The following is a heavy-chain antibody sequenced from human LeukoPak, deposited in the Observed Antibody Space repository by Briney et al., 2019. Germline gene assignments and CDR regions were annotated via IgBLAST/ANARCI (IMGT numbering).Heavy chain of an antibody. V-gene: IGHV4-61*02. CDR2: IYTSGST. CDR1: GGSISSGSYY. Sequence: SETLSLTCTVSGGSISSGSYYWSWLRQPAGTGLEWIGRIYTSGSTNYNPSLKSRVTISVDTSKNQFSLKLSSVTAADTAVYYCARGLGDYAADYWGQGTLVTVSS. CDR3: ARGLGDYAADY. D-gene: IGHD4-17*01. J-gene: IGHJ4*02.